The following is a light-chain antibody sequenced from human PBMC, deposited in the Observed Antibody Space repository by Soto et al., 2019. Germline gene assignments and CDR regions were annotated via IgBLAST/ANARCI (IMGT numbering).Light chain of an antibody. J-gene: IGKJ1*01. CDR3: QQYYSTPWT. CDR2: WAS. CDR1: QSLLYSSNNKNY. V-gene: IGKV4-1*01. Sequence: DIVMTQSPDSLAVSLGERAAINCKSSQSLLYSSNNKNYLAWYQQKPGQPPKLLIYWASTRESGVPDRFGGSGSGTDFTLTISSLQAEDVAVYYCQQYYSTPWTFGQGTKVEIK.